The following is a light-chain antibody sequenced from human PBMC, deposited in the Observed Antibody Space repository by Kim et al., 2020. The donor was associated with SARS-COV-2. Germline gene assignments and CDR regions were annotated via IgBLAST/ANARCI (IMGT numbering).Light chain of an antibody. CDR2: DAA. J-gene: IGKJ5*01. Sequence: ASGGDRVTITCQASEDVSDYFNWYHQKPGEAPKVLIRDAAKLESGVPSRFSRGGYGTEFSLTISSVQPEDMGTYYCQQYDAPPFTFGQGTRLEIK. V-gene: IGKV1-33*01. CDR1: EDVSDY. CDR3: QQYDAPPFT.